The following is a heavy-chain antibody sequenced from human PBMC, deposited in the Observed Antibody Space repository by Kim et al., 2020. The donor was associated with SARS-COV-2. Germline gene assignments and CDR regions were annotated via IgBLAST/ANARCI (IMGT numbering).Heavy chain of an antibody. V-gene: IGHV3-48*01. CDR3: ARENDCGSSNCADGADC. J-gene: IGHJ4*02. D-gene: IGHD2-2*01. Sequence: GKGRFTISRDNAKNALYLQMNSLRAEDTAVYYCARENDCGSSNCADGADCWGQGTLVTVSS.